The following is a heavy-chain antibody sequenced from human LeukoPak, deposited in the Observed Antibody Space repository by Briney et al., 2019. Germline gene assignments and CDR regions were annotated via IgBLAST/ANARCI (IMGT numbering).Heavy chain of an antibody. J-gene: IGHJ4*02. Sequence: PSETLSLTCTVSGGSISSYYWSWIRQPPGKGLEWIGYIYYSGSTNYNPSLKSRVTISVDTSKNQFSLKLSSVTAADTAVYYCARERSTLYLEYFDYWGQGTLVTVSS. CDR3: ARERSTLYLEYFDY. CDR2: IYYSGST. V-gene: IGHV4-59*01. D-gene: IGHD2-2*01. CDR1: GGSISSYY.